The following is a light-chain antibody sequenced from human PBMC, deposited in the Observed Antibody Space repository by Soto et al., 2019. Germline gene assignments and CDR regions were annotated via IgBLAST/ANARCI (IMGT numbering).Light chain of an antibody. CDR1: QTISSW. J-gene: IGKJ1*01. V-gene: IGKV1-5*03. CDR2: KAS. CDR3: QHYNSYSEA. Sequence: DIQMTQSPSTLSGSVGDRVTITCRASQTISSWLAWYQQKPGKAPKLLIYKASTLKSGVPSRFSGSGSGTEFTLTLSSLQPDDFATYYCQHYNSYSEAFGQGTKVELQ.